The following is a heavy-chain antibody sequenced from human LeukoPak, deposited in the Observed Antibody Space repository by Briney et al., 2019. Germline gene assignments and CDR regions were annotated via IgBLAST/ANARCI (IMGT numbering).Heavy chain of an antibody. J-gene: IGHJ5*02. CDR1: GYTFTGYY. V-gene: IGHV1-18*04. Sequence: GASVKVSCKASGYTFTGYYMHWVRQAPGQGLEWMGWISAYNGNTNYAQKLQGRVTMTTDTSTSTAYMELRSLRSDDTAVYYCAYSSAWVDNWFDPWGQGTLVTVSS. CDR2: ISAYNGNT. CDR3: AYSSAWVDNWFDP. D-gene: IGHD6-19*01.